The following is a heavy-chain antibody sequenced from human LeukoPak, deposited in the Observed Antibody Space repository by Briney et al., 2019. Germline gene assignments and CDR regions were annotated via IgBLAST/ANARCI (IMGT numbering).Heavy chain of an antibody. Sequence: SQTISLTCVISGDSVSSNSAAWNWIRQSPSRGLEWLGRTYYRSRWYNDSAVSVKSRITINPDTSKNQFSLQLNSVTPEDTAVYYCARGRYFDWLPMGGYFQHWGQGTLVIVSS. CDR1: GDSVSSNSAA. J-gene: IGHJ1*01. V-gene: IGHV6-1*01. CDR3: ARGRYFDWLPMGGYFQH. D-gene: IGHD3-9*01. CDR2: TYYRSRWYN.